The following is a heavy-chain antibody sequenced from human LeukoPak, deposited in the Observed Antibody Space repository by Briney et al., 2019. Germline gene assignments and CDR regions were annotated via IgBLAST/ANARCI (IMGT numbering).Heavy chain of an antibody. J-gene: IGHJ4*02. CDR1: GGSISSGGYY. CDR3: ARNSVPGDSDY. Sequence: SETLSLTCTVSGGSISSGGYYWSWIRQPPGKGLEWIGYIYHSGSTYYNPSLKSRVTISVDRSKNQFSLKLSSVTAADTAVYYCARNSVPGDSDYWGQGTLVTVSS. CDR2: IYHSGST. D-gene: IGHD7-27*01. V-gene: IGHV4-30-2*01.